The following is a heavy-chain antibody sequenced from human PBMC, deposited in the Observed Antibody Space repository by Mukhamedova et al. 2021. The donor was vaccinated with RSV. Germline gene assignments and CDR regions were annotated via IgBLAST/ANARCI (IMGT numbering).Heavy chain of an antibody. Sequence: GHTYDADSVKGRFTISRDNSKNTLYLQMNSLRVEDTAVYYCAKQYYYASGAFIFYFDSWGQGSLFTVSS. V-gene: IGHV3-23*01. CDR3: AKQYYYASGAFIFYFDS. D-gene: IGHD3-10*01. CDR2: GHT. J-gene: IGHJ4*02.